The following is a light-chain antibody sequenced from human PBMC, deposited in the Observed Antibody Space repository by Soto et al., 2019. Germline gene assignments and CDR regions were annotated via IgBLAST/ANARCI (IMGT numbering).Light chain of an antibody. CDR3: QQYGSSPPIT. CDR1: QSVSSSY. V-gene: IGKV3-20*01. J-gene: IGKJ5*01. CDR2: GAS. Sequence: EIVLTPSPGTLSLSPGERATLSCRASQSVSSSYLAWYQQKPGQAPRLLIYGASSRATGIPDRFSGSGSGTDFTLTIRRLEPEDFAVYYCQQYGSSPPITFGQGTRREIK.